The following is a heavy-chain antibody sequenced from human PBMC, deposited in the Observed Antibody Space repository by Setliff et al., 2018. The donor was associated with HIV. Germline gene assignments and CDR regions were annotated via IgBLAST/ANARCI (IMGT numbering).Heavy chain of an antibody. V-gene: IGHV1-2*02. CDR2: INAYTGDT. CDR1: GYTFIDNY. Sequence: GASVKVSCKTSGYTFIDNYIHWVRQAPGQGLERMAWINAYTGDTNYAQKFQGSVTVTRDTSISTAYMELSRLRSYDTAVYYCARDWKHVFDIWGQGTMVTVSS. D-gene: IGHD1-1*01. J-gene: IGHJ3*02. CDR3: ARDWKHVFDI.